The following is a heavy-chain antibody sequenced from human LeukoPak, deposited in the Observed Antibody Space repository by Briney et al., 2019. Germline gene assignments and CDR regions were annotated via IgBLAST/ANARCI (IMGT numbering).Heavy chain of an antibody. CDR1: GFTFSSYS. Sequence: GGSLRLSCAASGFTFSSYSMNWVRQAPGKGLEWVSYISSSSSTIYYADSVKGRFTISRDNAKNSPYLQMNSLRAEDTAVYYCARERGLWFGELLPYYFDYWGQGTLVTVSS. J-gene: IGHJ4*02. V-gene: IGHV3-48*04. CDR3: ARERGLWFGELLPYYFDY. D-gene: IGHD3-10*01. CDR2: ISSSSSTI.